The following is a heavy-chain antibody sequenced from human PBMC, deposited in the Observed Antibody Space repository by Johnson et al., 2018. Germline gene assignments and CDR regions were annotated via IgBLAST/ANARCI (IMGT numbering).Heavy chain of an antibody. CDR3: ARDMGYDAFDI. CDR2: IRSKAYGGTT. Sequence: VQLVESGGGLVQPGRSLRLSCTASGFTFGDYAMSWFRQAPGKGLEWVGFIRSKAYGGTTEYAASVKGRFTISRDNVKNSLYLQMNSLRAEDTAVYYGARDMGYDAFDIWGQGTMVTVSS. D-gene: IGHD3-10*01. V-gene: IGHV3-49*03. J-gene: IGHJ3*02. CDR1: GFTFGDYA.